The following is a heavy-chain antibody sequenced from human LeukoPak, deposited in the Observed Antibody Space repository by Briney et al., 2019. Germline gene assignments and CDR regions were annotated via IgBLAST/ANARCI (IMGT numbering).Heavy chain of an antibody. D-gene: IGHD6-25*01. CDR3: ARLAAGTWSYDY. J-gene: IGHJ4*02. CDR1: GGSISSSSYY. CDR2: IYYSGRT. V-gene: IGHV4-39*01. Sequence: PSETLSLTCTVSGGSISSSSYYWGWIRQPPGKGPEWIGSIYYSGRTFYTPSLESRVTMSIDTSNNQFSLRMSSVTAADTAVYYCARLAAGTWSYDYWGQGSLVTVSS.